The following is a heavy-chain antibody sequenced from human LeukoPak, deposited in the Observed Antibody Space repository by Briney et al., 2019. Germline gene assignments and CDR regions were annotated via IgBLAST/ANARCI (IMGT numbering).Heavy chain of an antibody. J-gene: IGHJ6*02. Sequence: GGSLRLSCAASGFTFSSYGMHWVRQAPGKGLEWVAVISYDGSNKYYADSVKGRFTISRDNSKNTLYLQMNSLRAEDTAVYYCAKDRGDEFGEFGYYYYGMDVWGQGTTVTVSS. CDR2: ISYDGSNK. D-gene: IGHD3-10*01. V-gene: IGHV3-30*18. CDR3: AKDRGDEFGEFGYYYYGMDV. CDR1: GFTFSSYG.